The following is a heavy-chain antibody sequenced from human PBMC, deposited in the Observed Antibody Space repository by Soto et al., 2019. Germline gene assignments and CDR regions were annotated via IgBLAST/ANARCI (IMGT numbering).Heavy chain of an antibody. V-gene: IGHV3-23*01. CDR2: ISVSGITT. D-gene: IGHD3-10*02. J-gene: IGHJ4*02. CDR1: RFIFSSYA. Sequence: PGGSLRLSCAASRFIFSSYAINWVRQAPGKGLEWVSGISVSGITTHYADSVKGRFTISRDNSKSTVHLQMSSLRADDTAVYYCEKRVRGNPPMTNFDYWGPGTPVPVYS. CDR3: EKRVRGNPPMTNFDY.